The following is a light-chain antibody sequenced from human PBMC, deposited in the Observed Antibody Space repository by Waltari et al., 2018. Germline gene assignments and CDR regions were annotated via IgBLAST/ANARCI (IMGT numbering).Light chain of an antibody. V-gene: IGKV3-11*01. J-gene: IGKJ3*01. Sequence: EIVLTQSPATPSLSPGERATLSCRASQSVSSDLAWYQQKPGQAPRLLIYDASNRATGIPARFSGSGSGTDFTLTISSLEPEDFAVYYCQQRSNWPLFGPGTKVDIK. CDR2: DAS. CDR1: QSVSSD. CDR3: QQRSNWPL.